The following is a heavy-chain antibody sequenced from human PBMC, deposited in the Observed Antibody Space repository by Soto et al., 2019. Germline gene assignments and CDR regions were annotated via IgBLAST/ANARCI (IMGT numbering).Heavy chain of an antibody. CDR3: ARDSSGSIAAAGYYYGMDV. J-gene: IGHJ6*02. Sequence: LRLSCAASGFTFSSYGMHWVRQAPGKGLEWVAVIWYDGSNKYYADSVKGRFTISRDNSKNTLYLQMNSLRAEDTAVYYCARDSSGSIAAAGYYYGMDVWGQGTTVTVSS. V-gene: IGHV3-33*01. CDR2: IWYDGSNK. CDR1: GFTFSSYG. D-gene: IGHD6-13*01.